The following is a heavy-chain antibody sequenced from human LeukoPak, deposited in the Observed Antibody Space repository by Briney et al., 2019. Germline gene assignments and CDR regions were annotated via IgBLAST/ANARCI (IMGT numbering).Heavy chain of an antibody. CDR2: IIPIFGTA. J-gene: IGHJ4*02. Sequence: SVKVSCKASGGTFSSYAISWVRQAPGQGLEWMGGIIPIFGTANYAQKFQGRVTITADKSTSTAYMELSSLRSEDTAMYYCASSRVRFFDRIAVAVGFDYWGQGTLVTVSS. V-gene: IGHV1-69*06. CDR3: ASSRVRFFDRIAVAVGFDY. D-gene: IGHD6-19*01. CDR1: GGTFSSYA.